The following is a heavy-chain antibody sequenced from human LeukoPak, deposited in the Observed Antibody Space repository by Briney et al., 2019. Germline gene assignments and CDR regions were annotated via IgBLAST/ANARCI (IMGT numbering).Heavy chain of an antibody. J-gene: IGHJ4*02. V-gene: IGHV1-8*01. CDR2: MNPNSGNT. Sequence: APVKVSCKASGYTFTCYDINWVRQATGQGLEWMGWMNPNSGNTGYAQKFQGRVTMTRNTSISTAYMELSSLRSEDTAVYYCARDSEDSGWYTDFDYWGQGTLVTVSS. CDR3: ARDSEDSGWYTDFDY. D-gene: IGHD6-19*01. CDR1: GYTFTCYD.